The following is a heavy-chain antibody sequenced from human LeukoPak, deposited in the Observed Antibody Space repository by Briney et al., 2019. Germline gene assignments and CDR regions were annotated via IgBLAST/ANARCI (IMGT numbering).Heavy chain of an antibody. V-gene: IGHV1-69*05. Sequence: SVKVSCKASGGTFSSYAISWVRQAPGQGLEWVGRIIPIFGTANYAQKFQGRVTITTDESTSTAYMELSSLRSEDTAVYYCARDRAMITFGGVIVRMGYWGQGTLVTVSS. CDR3: ARDRAMITFGGVIVRMGY. D-gene: IGHD3-16*02. J-gene: IGHJ4*02. CDR2: IIPIFGTA. CDR1: GGTFSSYA.